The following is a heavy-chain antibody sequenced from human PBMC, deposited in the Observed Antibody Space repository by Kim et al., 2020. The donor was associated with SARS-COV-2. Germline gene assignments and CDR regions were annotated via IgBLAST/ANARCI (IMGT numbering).Heavy chain of an antibody. D-gene: IGHD3-16*01. J-gene: IGHJ4*02. V-gene: IGHV3-30*18. CDR3: AKGGIVERWYYLYD. CDR1: GFSLTTYG. CDR2: ISSDGNSK. Sequence: GGSLRLSCAASGFSLTTYGMHWVRQAPGKGLEWVAVISSDGNSKYYADSVKGRFTISRDIPKNTLSLQMNSLRVEYTAVYYCAKGGIVERWYYLYDWGQGTLVTVSS.